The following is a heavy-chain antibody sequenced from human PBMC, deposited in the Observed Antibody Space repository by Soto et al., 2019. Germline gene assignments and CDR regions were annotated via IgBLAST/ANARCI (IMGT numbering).Heavy chain of an antibody. J-gene: IGHJ4*02. Sequence: XVCLRLFCEACGFSFSSYAMSWVGQAPGKGLEWVSAISGSGGSTYYADSVKGRFTISRDNSKNTLYLQMNSLRAEDTAVYYCPSIRPGGYSYGGWAYCGQGTRVTFYS. D-gene: IGHD5-18*01. CDR3: PSIRPGGYSYGGWAY. V-gene: IGHV3-23*01. CDR2: ISGSGGST. CDR1: GFSFSSYA.